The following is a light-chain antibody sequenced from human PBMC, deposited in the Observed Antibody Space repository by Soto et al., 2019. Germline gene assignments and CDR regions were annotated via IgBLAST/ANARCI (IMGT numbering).Light chain of an antibody. CDR3: MQGTHWPIT. J-gene: IGKJ5*01. CDR2: KVS. CDR1: QSLVHSDCSAY. Sequence: DIVRTQSPISLPFTRGEPASISXRSNQSLVHSDCSAYFSFFQQRQGRSPXRLIYKVSNRDYGGPARFSGSGSATDFARKISRVEAEDVGVYYGMQGTHWPITFGQGTRLEI. V-gene: IGKV2-30*02.